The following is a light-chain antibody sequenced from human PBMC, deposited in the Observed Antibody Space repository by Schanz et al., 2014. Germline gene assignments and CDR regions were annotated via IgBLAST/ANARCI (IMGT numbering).Light chain of an antibody. CDR3: QESYTTSLT. CDR2: GAS. CDR1: QSVSSN. Sequence: EIVMTQSPATLSVSPGERATLSCRASQSVSSNLAWYQQKPGQAPRLLIYGASTRATGVPARVSGSGSATDFTLTISSLQPEDFATYFCQESYTTSLTFGGGTKVQI. J-gene: IGKJ4*01. V-gene: IGKV3-15*01.